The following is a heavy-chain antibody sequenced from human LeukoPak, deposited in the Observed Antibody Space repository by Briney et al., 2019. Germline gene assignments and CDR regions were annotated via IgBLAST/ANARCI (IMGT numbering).Heavy chain of an antibody. CDR2: IYYSGST. J-gene: IGHJ4*02. CDR3: ARVIGYCSSTSCFGYFDY. CDR1: GGSISSYY. Sequence: KSSETLSLTCTVSGGSISSYYWSWIRQPPGKGLEWVGYIYYSGSTNYNPSLKSRVTTSADTSKNQLSLKLSSVTAADTAVYYCARVIGYCSSTSCFGYFDYWGQGTLATVSS. D-gene: IGHD2-2*01. V-gene: IGHV4-59*08.